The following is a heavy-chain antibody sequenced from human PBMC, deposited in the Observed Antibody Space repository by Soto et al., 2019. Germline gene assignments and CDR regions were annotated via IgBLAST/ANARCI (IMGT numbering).Heavy chain of an antibody. Sequence: GASVKVSCKASGYTFTSYAMHLVGPAPGQKLEWMGWTNAGNGNTKYSQKFQGRVTITRDTSASTAYMELSSLRSEDTAVYYCARDHGDSSSWYGRYYYGMDVWGQGTTVTVSS. CDR1: GYTFTSYA. V-gene: IGHV1-3*01. D-gene: IGHD6-13*01. CDR3: ARDHGDSSSWYGRYYYGMDV. J-gene: IGHJ6*02. CDR2: TNAGNGNT.